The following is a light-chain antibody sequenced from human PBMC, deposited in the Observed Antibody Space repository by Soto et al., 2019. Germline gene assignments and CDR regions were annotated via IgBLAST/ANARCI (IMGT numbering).Light chain of an antibody. CDR1: SGHSNYA. CDR2: LNSDGSH. V-gene: IGLV4-69*01. J-gene: IGLJ2*01. CDR3: QTWATGIVV. Sequence: QSVLTQSPSASASLGASVKLTCTLSSGHSNYAIAWHQQQPEKGPRYLMKLNSDGSHTKGDGIPDRFSGSSSGAERYLTISSLQSEDEADYYCQTWATGIVVIGGGTKVTVL.